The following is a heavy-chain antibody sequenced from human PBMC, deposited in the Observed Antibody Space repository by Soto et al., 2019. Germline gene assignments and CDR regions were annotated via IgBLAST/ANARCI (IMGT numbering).Heavy chain of an antibody. CDR1: GYTFTSYG. D-gene: IGHD3-9*01. V-gene: IGHV1-18*04. CDR2: ISAYNGNT. J-gene: IGHJ4*02. CDR3: ARYIQYYDILTDFDY. Sequence: QVQLVQSGAEVKKPGASVKVSCKASGYTFTSYGISWVRQAPGQGLEWMGWISAYNGNTNYAQKLQGRVTMTTDTPTSTAYMELRSLRSDDTAVYYCARYIQYYDILTDFDYWGQGTLVTVSS.